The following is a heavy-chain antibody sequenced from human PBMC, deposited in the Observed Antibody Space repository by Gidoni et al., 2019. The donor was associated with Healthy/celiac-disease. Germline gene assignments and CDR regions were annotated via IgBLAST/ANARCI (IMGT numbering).Heavy chain of an antibody. V-gene: IGHV3-23*01. D-gene: IGHD1-26*01. CDR3: AKDQPVPIGPATVDY. CDR1: GFTFSSYA. Sequence: EVRLLESGGGLLRPGGSLRPSCPASGFTFSSYAMSWVRQAQGKGLGWVSAISGSGGSTYYADSVKGRFTISRDNSKNTLYLQINSLRAEDTAVYYCAKDQPVPIGPATVDYWGQGTLVTVSS. J-gene: IGHJ4*02. CDR2: ISGSGGST.